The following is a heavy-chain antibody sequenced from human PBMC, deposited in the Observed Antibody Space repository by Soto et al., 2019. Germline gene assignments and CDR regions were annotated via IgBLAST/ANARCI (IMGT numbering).Heavy chain of an antibody. V-gene: IGHV4-34*01. CDR3: ATGGLFSS. Sequence: QVQLQQWGAGLLKPSETLSLTCDISGEYFSANYWSWIRQTPGKGLEWLGEINHAGTTDYNPSVEDRIIMSADASKNQFSLILTSVTAMDTAVYYCATGGLFSSWGQGTLVTVSS. J-gene: IGHJ5*02. CDR2: INHAGTT. CDR1: GEYFSANY. D-gene: IGHD3-3*01.